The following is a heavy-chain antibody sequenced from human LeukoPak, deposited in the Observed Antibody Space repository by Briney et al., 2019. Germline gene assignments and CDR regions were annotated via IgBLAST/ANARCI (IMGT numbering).Heavy chain of an antibody. J-gene: IGHJ4*02. CDR1: GGSISSYYW. V-gene: IGHV2-70*18. CDR3: ARIQAYGGNSEGYYFNY. CDR2: IDWDDDK. D-gene: IGHD4-23*01. Sequence: TLSLTCTVSGGSISSYYWSWIRQPPGKALEWLALIDWDDDKFYSTSLKTRLTISKDTSKNQVVLTMTNVDPVDTATYYCARIQAYGGNSEGYYFNYWGQGTLVTVSS.